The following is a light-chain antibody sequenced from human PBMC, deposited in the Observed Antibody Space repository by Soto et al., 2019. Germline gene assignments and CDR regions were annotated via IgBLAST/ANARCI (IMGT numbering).Light chain of an antibody. J-gene: IGKJ4*01. CDR3: QQYYSTPLT. V-gene: IGKV4-1*01. CDR2: WAS. CDR1: QSVLYSSNNKNY. Sequence: DIGMTQSPDSLAVSLGERATINCKSSQSVLYSSNNKNYLAWYQQKPGQPPKLLIYWASTRESGVPDRFSGSGSGTDFTLTISNLQAEDVAVYYCQQYYSTPLTSGGGTKVEIK.